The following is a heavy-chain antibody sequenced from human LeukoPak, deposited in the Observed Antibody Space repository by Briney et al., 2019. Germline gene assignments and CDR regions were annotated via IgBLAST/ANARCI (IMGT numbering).Heavy chain of an antibody. CDR1: GYTFTSYY. Sequence: ASVKVSCKASGYTFTSYYMHWVRQAPGQGLEWMGIINPSGGSTSYAQKFQGRVTMTRDTSTSTVYMELSSLRSEDTAVYYCATNRPRFLEWLSIPHPARSALYYFDYWGQGTLVTVSS. V-gene: IGHV1-46*01. J-gene: IGHJ4*02. CDR2: INPSGGST. D-gene: IGHD3-3*01. CDR3: ATNRPRFLEWLSIPHPARSALYYFDY.